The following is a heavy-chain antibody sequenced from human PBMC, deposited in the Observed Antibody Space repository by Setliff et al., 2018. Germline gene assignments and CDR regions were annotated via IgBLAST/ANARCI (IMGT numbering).Heavy chain of an antibody. Sequence: GASVKVSCKTSGYTFRSYGVSWVRQAPGQGLEWMGWISAYNGYIIYAQKLQGRVTMTTDTSTSTAYMEVRSLRSDDTAVYYCARAPGTVVVPASRSAFDIWGQGTMVTVSS. CDR3: ARAPGTVVVPASRSAFDI. J-gene: IGHJ3*02. D-gene: IGHD2-2*01. CDR2: ISAYNGYI. CDR1: GYTFRSYG. V-gene: IGHV1-18*01.